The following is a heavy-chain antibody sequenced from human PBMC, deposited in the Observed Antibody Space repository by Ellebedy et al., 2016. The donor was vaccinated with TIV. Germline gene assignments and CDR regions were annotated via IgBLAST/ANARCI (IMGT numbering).Heavy chain of an antibody. V-gene: IGHV3-7*03. CDR1: GFTFSSNW. J-gene: IGHJ4*02. Sequence: GESLKISCAASGFTFSSNWMSWVRQTPGKGLEWVAYIKQDGSEKYYVEFVKGRFTISRDNAKNSLYLQMNSLRAEDAAVYYCARGRSFNWGQGTLVTVSS. CDR3: ARGRSFN. CDR2: IKQDGSEK. D-gene: IGHD3-10*01.